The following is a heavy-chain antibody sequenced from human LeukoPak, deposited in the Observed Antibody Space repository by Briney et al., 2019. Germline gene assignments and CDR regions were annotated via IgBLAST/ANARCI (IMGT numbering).Heavy chain of an antibody. V-gene: IGHV1-18*01. CDR2: INAYNGNT. CDR1: GYTFTSYG. Sequence: ASVKVSCQASGYTFTSYGIRWVRRAPGQGVEWMGWINAYNGNTNYAQKLKGRVTITTDTSTSTAYMELRSLRSDDTAVYYCARVGSLGYEFWSGDQHFDYGGQGILVTVSS. J-gene: IGHJ4*02. CDR3: ARVGSLGYEFWSGDQHFDY. D-gene: IGHD3-3*01.